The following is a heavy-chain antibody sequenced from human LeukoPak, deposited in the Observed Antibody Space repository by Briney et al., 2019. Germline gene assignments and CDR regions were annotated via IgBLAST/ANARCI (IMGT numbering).Heavy chain of an antibody. V-gene: IGHV4-34*01. CDR2: INHSGST. J-gene: IGHJ4*02. D-gene: IGHD5-18*01. CDR1: GGSFSGYY. CDR3: ARVGTAMDLFIDY. Sequence: SETLSLTCAVYGGSFSGYYWSWIRQPPGKGLEWIGEINHSGSTNYNPSLKSRVTISVDTSKNQFSLKLSSVTAADTAVYYCARVGTAMDLFIDYWGQGTLVTVSS.